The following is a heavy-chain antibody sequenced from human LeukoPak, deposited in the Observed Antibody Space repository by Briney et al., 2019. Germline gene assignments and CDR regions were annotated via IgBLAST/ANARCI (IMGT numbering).Heavy chain of an antibody. CDR3: AREHSYYYGSGSYIDY. D-gene: IGHD3-10*01. V-gene: IGHV4-39*07. CDR1: GGSISSSSYY. J-gene: IGHJ4*02. Sequence: PSETLSLTCTVSGGSISSSSYYWGWIRQPPGKGLEWIGNIYYSGSTYYNPSLKSRVTISVDTSKNQFSLKLSSVTAADTAVYYCAREHSYYYGSGSYIDYWGQGTLVTVSS. CDR2: IYYSGST.